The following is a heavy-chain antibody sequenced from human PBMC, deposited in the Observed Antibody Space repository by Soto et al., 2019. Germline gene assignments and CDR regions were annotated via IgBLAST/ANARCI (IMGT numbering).Heavy chain of an antibody. Sequence: EVQLVESGGGLVQPGGSLRLSCAAAGFTFRSYWMHWVRQAPGKGLVWVSRINSDGSSTSYADSVKGRFTISRDNAKSTLYLQMNSLRAEDTAVYYCARIGEARPLDYWGQGTLVTVSS. CDR1: GFTFRSYW. J-gene: IGHJ4*02. V-gene: IGHV3-74*01. CDR3: ARIGEARPLDY. D-gene: IGHD6-6*01. CDR2: INSDGSST.